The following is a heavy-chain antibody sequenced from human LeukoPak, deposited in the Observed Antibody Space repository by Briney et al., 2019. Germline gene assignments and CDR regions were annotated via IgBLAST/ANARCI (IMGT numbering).Heavy chain of an antibody. Sequence: GGSLRLSCVASDFTFSFYWMTWVRQAPGKGLEWVANILPDGSQKYYVDSVKGRFTISRDNPKNSLYLQINSLKAEDTAVYYCGRLAHNAWYAIDYWGQGTLVTVSS. J-gene: IGHJ4*02. V-gene: IGHV3-7*01. D-gene: IGHD6-13*01. CDR3: GRLAHNAWYAIDY. CDR2: ILPDGSQK. CDR1: DFTFSFYW.